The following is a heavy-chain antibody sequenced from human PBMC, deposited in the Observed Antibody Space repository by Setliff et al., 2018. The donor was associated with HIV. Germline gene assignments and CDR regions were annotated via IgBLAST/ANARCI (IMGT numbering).Heavy chain of an antibody. J-gene: IGHJ4*02. Sequence: ASVKVSCKASGYTFTSYYMHWVRQAPGQGLEWMGIINPSGGSTSYAQKFQGRVTITTDESTTTAYMELSSLRSEDTALYYCARDYYDSSGYIFFPGLPDYWGQGTLVTVSS. D-gene: IGHD3-22*01. V-gene: IGHV1-46*01. CDR3: ARDYYDSSGYIFFPGLPDY. CDR1: GYTFTSYY. CDR2: INPSGGST.